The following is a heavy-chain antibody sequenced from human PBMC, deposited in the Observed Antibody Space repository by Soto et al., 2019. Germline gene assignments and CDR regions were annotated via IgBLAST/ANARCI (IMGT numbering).Heavy chain of an antibody. CDR3: VRGTNAWRGMDY. Sequence: EVQLVESGGGLVQPGGSLRLSCAASGFTIRNYWMHWVRLVPGKGLVWVSSIGGDGPTATYADSVRGRFILTRDNAKNMLFLQMNALRDEDTAVYYCVRGTNAWRGMDYWGPGTPVTASS. CDR1: GFTIRNYW. D-gene: IGHD1-1*01. V-gene: IGHV3-74*01. CDR2: IGGDGPTA. J-gene: IGHJ4*02.